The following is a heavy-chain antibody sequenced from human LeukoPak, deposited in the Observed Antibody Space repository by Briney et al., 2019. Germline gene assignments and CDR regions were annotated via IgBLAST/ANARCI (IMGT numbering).Heavy chain of an antibody. V-gene: IGHV3-74*01. Sequence: GGSLRLSCAASGFSFSSYWMHWVRQAPGKGLVWVSRISSDGSIINYADSVKGRFTISRDNAKNTLYLQMNSLRVEDTAVYYCAKDISAAGLFFDYWGQGALVTVSS. D-gene: IGHD6-13*01. J-gene: IGHJ4*02. CDR3: AKDISAAGLFFDY. CDR2: ISSDGSII. CDR1: GFSFSSYW.